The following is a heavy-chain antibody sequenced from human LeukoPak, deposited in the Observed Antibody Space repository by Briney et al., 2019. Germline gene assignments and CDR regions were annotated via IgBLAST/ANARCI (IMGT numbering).Heavy chain of an antibody. CDR2: IYYSGST. J-gene: IGHJ6*03. D-gene: IGHD2-8*01. V-gene: IGHV4-59*01. CDR1: GGSISSYY. CDR3: AREANYYYYMDV. Sequence: SETLSLTCTVSGGSISSYYWSWIRQPPGKGLEWIGYIYYSGSTNYNPSLKSRVTISVDTSKNQFSLKLSSVTAADTAVYYCAREANYYYYMDVWGKGTTVTVSS.